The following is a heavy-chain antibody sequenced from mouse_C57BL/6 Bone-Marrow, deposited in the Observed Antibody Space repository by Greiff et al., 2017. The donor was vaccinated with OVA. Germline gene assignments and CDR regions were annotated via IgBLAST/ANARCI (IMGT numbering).Heavy chain of an antibody. CDR3: ARRGDGYYGWYFDV. J-gene: IGHJ1*03. CDR1: GYTFTDYN. D-gene: IGHD2-3*01. V-gene: IGHV1-22*01. Sequence: VQRQQSGPELVTPVSSVKMSCKASGYTFTDYNMHWVKQSHGKSLEWIGYINPNNGGTSYNQKFKGKATLTVNKSSSTAYMELRSLTSEDSAVYYCARRGDGYYGWYFDVWGTGTTVTVSS. CDR2: INPNNGGT.